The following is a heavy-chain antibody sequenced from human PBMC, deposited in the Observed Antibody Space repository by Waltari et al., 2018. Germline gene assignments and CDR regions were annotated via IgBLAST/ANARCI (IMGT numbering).Heavy chain of an antibody. CDR2: IYYSGST. CDR1: GGSISSSSYY. D-gene: IGHD3-22*01. Sequence: QLQLQESGPGLVKPSETLSLTCTVSGGSISSSSYYWGWIRQPPGKGLEWIGSIYYSGSTYYNPSLKSRVTISVDTSKNQFSLKLSSVTAADTAVYYCARRNYYDSSGSYAFDIWGQGTMVTVSS. V-gene: IGHV4-39*01. CDR3: ARRNYYDSSGSYAFDI. J-gene: IGHJ3*02.